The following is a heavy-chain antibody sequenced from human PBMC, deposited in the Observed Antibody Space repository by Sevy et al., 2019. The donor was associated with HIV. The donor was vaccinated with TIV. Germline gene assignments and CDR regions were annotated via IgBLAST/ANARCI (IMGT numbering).Heavy chain of an antibody. Sequence: GGSLRLSCAASGFRFSSFSMIWVRQAPGKGLEWVSEICGGDGSTYYADSVKGRFTISRDKSKNTVYLQMISLRAEDTALYYCAKGCYSDYFGADTLDIWGQGTMVTVSS. CDR1: GFRFSSFS. V-gene: IGHV3-23*01. CDR3: AKGCYSDYFGADTLDI. J-gene: IGHJ3*02. D-gene: IGHD3-22*01. CDR2: ICGGDGST.